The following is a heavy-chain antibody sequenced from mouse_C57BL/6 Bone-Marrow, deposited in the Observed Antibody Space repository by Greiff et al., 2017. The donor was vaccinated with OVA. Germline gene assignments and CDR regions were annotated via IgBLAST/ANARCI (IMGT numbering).Heavy chain of an antibody. CDR3: ARLNGSSLYCAMDY. CDR1: GYSFTGYY. Sequence: EVQRVESGPELVKPGASVKISCKASGYSFTGYYMHWVKQSHGNILDWIGYIYPYNGVSSYNQKFKGKATLTVDKSSSTAYMELRSLTSEDSAVYYCARLNGSSLYCAMDYWGQGTSVTVSS. D-gene: IGHD1-1*01. J-gene: IGHJ4*01. V-gene: IGHV1-31*01. CDR2: IYPYNGVS.